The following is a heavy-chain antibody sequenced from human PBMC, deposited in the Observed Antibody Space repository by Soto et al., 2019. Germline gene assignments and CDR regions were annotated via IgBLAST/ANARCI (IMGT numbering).Heavy chain of an antibody. V-gene: IGHV4-31*03. J-gene: IGHJ5*02. CDR3: ARSGIAAAARWFDP. Sequence: QVQLQESGPGLVKPSQTLSLTCTVSGGSISSGGYYWSWIRQHPGKGLEWIGYIYYSGSTYYNPSLKSRVTISVETSKNQFSLKLSSVTAADTAVYYCARSGIAAAARWFDPWGQGTLVTVSS. CDR1: GGSISSGGYY. D-gene: IGHD6-13*01. CDR2: IYYSGST.